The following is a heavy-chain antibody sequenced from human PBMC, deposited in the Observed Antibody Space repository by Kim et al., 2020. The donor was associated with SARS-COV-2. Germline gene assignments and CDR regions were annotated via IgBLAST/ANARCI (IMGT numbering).Heavy chain of an antibody. J-gene: IGHJ5*02. CDR1: GYSFTSYW. Sequence: GESLKISCKGSGYSFTSYWIGWVRQMPGKGLEWMGIIYPGDSDTRYSPSFQGQVTISADKSISTAYLQWSSLKASDTAMYYCARAGFKQNRYSSSWYRREFLHWFDPWGQGTLVTVSS. V-gene: IGHV5-51*01. D-gene: IGHD6-13*01. CDR2: IYPGDSDT. CDR3: ARAGFKQNRYSSSWYRREFLHWFDP.